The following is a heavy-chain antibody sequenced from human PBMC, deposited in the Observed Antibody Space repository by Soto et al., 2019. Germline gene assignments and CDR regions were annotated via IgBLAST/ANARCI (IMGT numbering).Heavy chain of an antibody. J-gene: IGHJ4*02. CDR2: IYWDDDE. D-gene: IGHD3-10*01. CDR3: SHRRRGSASYAFDY. CDR1: GFSLTTSEVG. Sequence: QITLKESGPTLVKPTQTLTLTCTFSGFSLTTSEVGVGCLRQPPGKALEWLALIYWDDDERYNPSLENRLIITKDTAKNQVVLSMTNMDPVDTATYYCSHRRRGSASYAFDYWGQGTLVIVSS. V-gene: IGHV2-5*02.